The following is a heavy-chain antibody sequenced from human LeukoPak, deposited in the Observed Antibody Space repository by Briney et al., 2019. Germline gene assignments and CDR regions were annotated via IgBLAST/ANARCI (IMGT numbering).Heavy chain of an antibody. J-gene: IGHJ4*02. V-gene: IGHV3-48*01. D-gene: IGHD4-11*01. CDR2: ISSSSSTI. CDR1: GFTFSSYS. Sequence: GGSLRLSCAASGFTFSSYSMNWVRQAPGKGLEWVSYISSSSSTIYYADSVKGRFTISRDNSKNTLYLQMNSLRAEDTAVYYCAKDGAYSSYQFLSYAMDYRGQGTLVTVSS. CDR3: AKDGAYSSYQFLSYAMDY.